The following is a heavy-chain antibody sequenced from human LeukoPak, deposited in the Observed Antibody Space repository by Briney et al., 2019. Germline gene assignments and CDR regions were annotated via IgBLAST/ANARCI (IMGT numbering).Heavy chain of an antibody. CDR3: ARGLYYGDYFDY. J-gene: IGHJ4*02. CDR1: GGSISSYY. Sequence: SETLSLTCTVSGGSISSYYWSWIRQPPGKGLEWIGEINHSGSTNYNPSLKSRVAISVDTSKNQFSLKLSSVTAADTAVYYCARGLYYGDYFDYWGQGTLVTVSS. D-gene: IGHD4-17*01. V-gene: IGHV4-34*01. CDR2: INHSGST.